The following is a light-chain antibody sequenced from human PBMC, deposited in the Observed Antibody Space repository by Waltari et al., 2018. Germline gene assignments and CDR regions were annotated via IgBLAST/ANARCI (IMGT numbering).Light chain of an antibody. Sequence: DIQLTQSPSFLSASVGDRVTITRRASQGISSYLVWYQQKPGKAPKVLISAASTLQTGVPSRFSGSGSGTEFTLTISSLQPEDFATYYCQQVNGYPLTFGGGTKVEIK. V-gene: IGKV1-9*01. CDR3: QQVNGYPLT. CDR2: AAS. J-gene: IGKJ4*01. CDR1: QGISSY.